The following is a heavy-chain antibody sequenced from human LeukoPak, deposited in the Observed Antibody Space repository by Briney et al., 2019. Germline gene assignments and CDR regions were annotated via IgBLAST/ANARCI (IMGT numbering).Heavy chain of an antibody. J-gene: IGHJ5*02. V-gene: IGHV3-48*03. CDR2: ISSSGSTI. CDR3: ARELLYSSSWHNWFDP. D-gene: IGHD6-13*01. CDR1: GFTFSSYE. Sequence: GGSLRLSCAASGFTFSSYEMNWVRQAPGKGLEWVSYISSSGSTIYYADSVKGRFTISRDNAQNSLYLQMNSLRAEDTAVYYCARELLYSSSWHNWFDPWGQGTLVTVPS.